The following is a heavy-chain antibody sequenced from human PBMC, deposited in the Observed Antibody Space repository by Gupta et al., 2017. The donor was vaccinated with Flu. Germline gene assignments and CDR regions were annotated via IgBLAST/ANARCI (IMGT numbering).Heavy chain of an antibody. V-gene: IGHV3-72*01. Sequence: EVQLVESGGGLVQPGGSLRLSCAASGFTFRDHYMDWVCQVPGKGPEWVGRVRTKAKGYTTEYAASVQGRFTISRDDSRNSVHLQMNNLRIEDTAVYYCARAFTIATDQFDYWGQGTLVTVSS. CDR3: ARAFTIATDQFDY. J-gene: IGHJ4*02. CDR1: GFTFRDHY. CDR2: VRTKAKGYTT. D-gene: IGHD2-21*01.